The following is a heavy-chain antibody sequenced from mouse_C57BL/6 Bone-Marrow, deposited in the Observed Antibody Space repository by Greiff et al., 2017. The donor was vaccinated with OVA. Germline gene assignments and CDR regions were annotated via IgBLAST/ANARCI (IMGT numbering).Heavy chain of an antibody. CDR3: TRGYSNYYAMYY. V-gene: IGHV1-15*01. CDR2: IDPETGGT. J-gene: IGHJ4*01. CDR1: GYTFTDYE. D-gene: IGHD2-5*01. Sequence: VQLQQSGAELVRPGASVTLSCKASGYTFTDYEMHWVKQTPVHGLEWIGAIDPETGGTAYNQKFKGKAILTADKSSSTAYMALRSLTSEDAAVYYCTRGYSNYYAMYYWGQGTAVTVSS.